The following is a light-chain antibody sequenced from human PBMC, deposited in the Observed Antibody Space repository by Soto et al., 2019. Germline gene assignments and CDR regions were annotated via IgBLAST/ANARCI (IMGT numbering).Light chain of an antibody. J-gene: IGKJ4*01. V-gene: IGKV3-15*01. Sequence: EIVMTQSPATLSVSPGERVVLSCRATQTVTKKLAWYQQKPGQAPRLLIYDASIRATGIPARFSGSGSGTEFTLTISSLQSEDFVLYYCQQYNSWPVTFGGGTKVEIK. CDR1: QTVTKK. CDR3: QQYNSWPVT. CDR2: DAS.